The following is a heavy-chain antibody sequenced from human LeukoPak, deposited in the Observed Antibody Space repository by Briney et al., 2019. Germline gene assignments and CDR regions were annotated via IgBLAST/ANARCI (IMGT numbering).Heavy chain of an antibody. J-gene: IGHJ3*02. CDR3: ARENYDDSGPDAFDI. Sequence: PGGSLRLSCAASGFTFSSYSMNWVRQAPGKGLEWVSTIHTGGSTYYADSVKGRFTLSRDNSKNTLYLQMNSLRAEDTAVYYCARENYDDSGPDAFDIWGQGTMVTVSS. D-gene: IGHD3-22*01. CDR2: IHTGGST. V-gene: IGHV3-53*01. CDR1: GFTFSSYS.